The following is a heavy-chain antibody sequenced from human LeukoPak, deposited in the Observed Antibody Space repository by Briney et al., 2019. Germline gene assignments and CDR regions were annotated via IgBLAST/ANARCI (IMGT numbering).Heavy chain of an antibody. Sequence: SETLSLTCAVYGGSFSGYYRSWIRQPPGKGLEWIGEINHSGSTNYNPSLKSRVTISVDTSKNQFSLTLSSVTAADTAVYYCARESAWGPDGYCSSTSCYSHFDYWGQGTLVTVSS. J-gene: IGHJ4*02. CDR3: ARESAWGPDGYCSSTSCYSHFDY. CDR2: INHSGST. D-gene: IGHD2-2*01. CDR1: GGSFSGYY. V-gene: IGHV4-34*01.